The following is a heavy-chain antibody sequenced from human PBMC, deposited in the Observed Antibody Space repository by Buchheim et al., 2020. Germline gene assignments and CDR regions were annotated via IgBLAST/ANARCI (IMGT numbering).Heavy chain of an antibody. J-gene: IGHJ4*02. D-gene: IGHD3-22*01. CDR1: GGSISSSNW. Sequence: QVQLQESGPGLVKPSGTLSLTCAVSGGSISSSNWWSWVRQPPGKGLEWIGEIYHSGSTNYNPSLKSRVTISVDKSKNQFSLKLSSVTAADTAVYYCARFVASPQDLDGYDSSGYYFDYWGQGTL. V-gene: IGHV4-4*02. CDR2: IYHSGST. CDR3: ARFVASPQDLDGYDSSGYYFDY.